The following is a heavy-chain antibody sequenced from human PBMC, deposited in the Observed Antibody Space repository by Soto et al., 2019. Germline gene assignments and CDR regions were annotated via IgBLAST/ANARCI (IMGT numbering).Heavy chain of an antibody. D-gene: IGHD3-22*01. J-gene: IGHJ6*03. CDR3: EKGGGKNYSYSVSDV. V-gene: IGHV3-23*01. Sequence: GSLRLSCAAPGFTFSSYAMSWVRLAPGKGLEWVSGISGSGGSTYYADSVKGRFTISRDNSKNTLYLQMNSLRAEDTAVYYWEKGGGKNYSYSVSDVGGKGTAVPVS. CDR2: ISGSGGST. CDR1: GFTFSSYA.